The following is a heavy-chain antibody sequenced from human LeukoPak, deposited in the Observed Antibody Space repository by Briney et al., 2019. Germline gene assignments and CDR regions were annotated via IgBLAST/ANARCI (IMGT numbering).Heavy chain of an antibody. V-gene: IGHV3-23*01. Sequence: GGSLRLSCAASGFTFSSYAMSWVRQAPGKGLEWVSAISGSGGSTYYADSVKGRFTISRDNSKNTLYLQMNSLRAEDTAVYYCARLGNSNPLRLPFDYWGQGTLVTVSS. J-gene: IGHJ4*02. D-gene: IGHD4-23*01. CDR3: ARLGNSNPLRLPFDY. CDR1: GFTFSSYA. CDR2: ISGSGGST.